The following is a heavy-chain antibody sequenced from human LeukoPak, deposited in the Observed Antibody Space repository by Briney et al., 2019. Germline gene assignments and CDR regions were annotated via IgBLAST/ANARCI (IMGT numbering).Heavy chain of an antibody. Sequence: SETLSLTCTVSGGSISSYYWSWIRQPPGKGLEWIGYIYYSGSTNYNPSLKSRVTISVDTSKNQFSLKLSSVTAADTAVYYCARVRSSGWGKGFDYWGQGTLVTVSS. D-gene: IGHD6-19*01. V-gene: IGHV4-59*01. CDR2: IYYSGST. J-gene: IGHJ4*02. CDR1: GGSISSYY. CDR3: ARVRSSGWGKGFDY.